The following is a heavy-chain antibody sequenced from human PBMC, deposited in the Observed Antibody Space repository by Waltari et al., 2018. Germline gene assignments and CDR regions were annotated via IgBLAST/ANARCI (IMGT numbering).Heavy chain of an antibody. Sequence: EVQLVESGGGLVQPGGSLRLSCGASGCTFSSYWMTWVRQAPGKGLEWVANINPDGSERYYVDSVKGRFTISRDNAKNSLYLQVNSLGAEDTAIYYCARDSGRFYVDYWGQGTLLTVSS. CDR3: ARDSGRFYVDY. V-gene: IGHV3-7*01. CDR2: INPDGSER. CDR1: GCTFSSYW. J-gene: IGHJ4*02. D-gene: IGHD1-26*01.